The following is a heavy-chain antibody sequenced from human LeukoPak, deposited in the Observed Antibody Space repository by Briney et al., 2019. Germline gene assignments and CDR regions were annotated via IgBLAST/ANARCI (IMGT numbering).Heavy chain of an antibody. CDR3: ARASGCSGGSCYSGDYYYYMDA. J-gene: IGHJ6*03. CDR2: INPSGGST. D-gene: IGHD2-15*01. CDR1: GYTFTSYY. Sequence: PGASVKVSCKASGYTFTSYYMHWVRQAPGQGLEWMGIINPSGGSTSYAQKFQGRVTMTRDTSTSTVYMELSSLRSEDTAVYYCARASGCSGGSCYSGDYYYYMDAWGKATTVTVSS. V-gene: IGHV1-46*01.